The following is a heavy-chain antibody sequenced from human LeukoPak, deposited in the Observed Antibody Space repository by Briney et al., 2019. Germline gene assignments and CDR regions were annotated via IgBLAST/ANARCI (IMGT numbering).Heavy chain of an antibody. V-gene: IGHV3-21*01. CDR1: GFTFSSYN. J-gene: IGHJ5*02. Sequence: PGGSLRLSCAASGFTFSSYNMNWVRQAPGKGLEWVSSISSSSSYIYYADSVKGRFTISRDNAKNSLYLQMNSLRAEDTAVYYCASPVGITGTTPSWGQGTLVTVSS. CDR2: ISSSSSYI. CDR3: ASPVGITGTTPS. D-gene: IGHD1-7*01.